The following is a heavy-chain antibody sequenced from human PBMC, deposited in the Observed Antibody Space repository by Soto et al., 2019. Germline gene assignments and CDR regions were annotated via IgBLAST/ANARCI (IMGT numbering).Heavy chain of an antibody. J-gene: IGHJ6*02. CDR2: IYYSGST. D-gene: IGHD4-17*01. V-gene: IGHV4-39*01. CDR3: ARLQAEWSGTTYGMDV. CDR1: GGSISSSSYY. Sequence: QLQLQESGPGLVKPSETLSLTCTVSGGSISSSSYYWGWIRQPPGKGLEWIGSIYYSGSTYYNPSLKSRVTISVDTSKNQFSLKLSSVTAADTAVYYCARLQAEWSGTTYGMDVWGQGTTVTVSS.